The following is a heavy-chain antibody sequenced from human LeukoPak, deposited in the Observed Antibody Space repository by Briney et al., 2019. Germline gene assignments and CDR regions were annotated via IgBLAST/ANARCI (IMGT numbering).Heavy chain of an antibody. CDR2: IYWDDDK. V-gene: IGHV2-5*02. CDR1: GFSLSTSGVG. CDR3: AHLCSGGPYCSGWYEVDY. Sequence: SGPTLVKLTQTLTLTCTFSGFSLSTSGVGVGWIRQPPGTALEWLALIYWDDDKRYSPSLKSRLTITKDTSKNQVVLTMTNMDPVDTATYFCAHLCSGGPYCSGWYEVDYWGQGTLVTVSS. D-gene: IGHD6-19*01. J-gene: IGHJ4*02.